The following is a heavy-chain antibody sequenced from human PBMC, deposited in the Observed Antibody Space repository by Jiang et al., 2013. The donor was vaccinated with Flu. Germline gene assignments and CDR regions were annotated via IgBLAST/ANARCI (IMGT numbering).Heavy chain of an antibody. J-gene: IGHJ3*01. CDR2: IYTSGRT. V-gene: IGHV4-4*07. Sequence: KPSETLSLTCVVSGGSISSYYWSWIRQPAGKGLEWIGRIYTSGRTDYNSSLKSRVFMSIDTAKNQFSVTLTSVSDADTAVYYCVRGPESEHYSAFDVWGQGTVVAVSS. CDR3: VRGPESEHYSAFDV. CDR1: GGSISSYY. D-gene: IGHD2-21*01.